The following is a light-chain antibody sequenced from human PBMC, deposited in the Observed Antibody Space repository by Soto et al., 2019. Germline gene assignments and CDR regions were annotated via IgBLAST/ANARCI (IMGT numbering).Light chain of an antibody. V-gene: IGKV3-15*01. J-gene: IGKJ4*01. CDR1: QSVSSN. CDR3: QQYNNWPPLT. Sequence: EIVMTQSPATLAVSPGERATLSCRASQSVSSNLAWYQQKPGQAPRLLIYGASTRATGIPARFSGSGSATEFTITIRSLQSEDFAVYYCQQYNNWPPLTFGGGTKVEIK. CDR2: GAS.